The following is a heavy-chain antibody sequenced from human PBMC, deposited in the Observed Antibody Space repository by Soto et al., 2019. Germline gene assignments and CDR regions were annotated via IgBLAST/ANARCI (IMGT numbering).Heavy chain of an antibody. CDR1: GFTFSSYD. CDR2: IGTAGDT. J-gene: IGHJ6*02. Sequence: PGGSLRLPCAASGFTFSSYDMHWVRQTTRKGLEWVSAIGTAGDTYYPGSVKGRFTISRENAKNSLYLQMNSLRAEDTAVYYCARGINLGYNWNYGMDVWGQGTTVTVSS. V-gene: IGHV3-13*01. CDR3: ARGINLGYNWNYGMDV. D-gene: IGHD1-20*01.